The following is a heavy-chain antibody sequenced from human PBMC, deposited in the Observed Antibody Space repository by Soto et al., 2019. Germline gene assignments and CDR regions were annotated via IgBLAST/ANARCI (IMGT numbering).Heavy chain of an antibody. Sequence: PLATRAVHCPGICGPIMQGSYLPGWVRPPPRKGVASTWSIYFRGGTCYNPSLKSRVTISGDTSKNQFSLKLSSVIAAHTAVYYCARHEAYDYVWGSPQSNWFDPWGQATLITASS. J-gene: IGHJ5*02. CDR3: ARHEAYDYVWGSPQSNWFDP. CDR1: CGPIMQGSYL. D-gene: IGHD3-16*01. CDR2: IYFRGGT. V-gene: IGHV4-39*01.